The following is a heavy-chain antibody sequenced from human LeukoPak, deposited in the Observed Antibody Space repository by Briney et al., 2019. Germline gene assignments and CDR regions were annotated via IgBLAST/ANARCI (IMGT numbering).Heavy chain of an antibody. V-gene: IGHV4-31*03. J-gene: IGHJ4*02. Sequence: SETLSLTCTVSGGSISSGGYYWSWIRQHPGKGLEWIGYIYYSGSTYYNPSLKSRVTISVDTSKNQFSLNLSSVTAADTAVYYCARYISSGNDYWGQGSLVTVSS. CDR3: ARYISSGNDY. D-gene: IGHD6-13*01. CDR2: IYYSGST. CDR1: GGSISSGGYY.